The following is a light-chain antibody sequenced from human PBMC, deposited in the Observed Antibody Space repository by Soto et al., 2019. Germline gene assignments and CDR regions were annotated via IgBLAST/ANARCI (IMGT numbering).Light chain of an antibody. V-gene: IGKV3D-15*01. CDR3: QQYNNCPLT. CDR1: QSISRT. Sequence: EIVLTQSPDTLSVSPGERATLSCRASQSISRTLACYQQKSGQPPRLLIYDASTRATGFPARFSGSGSGTEFTLTISSMQSEDFAVYDCQQYNNCPLTFGGGTTVEIK. J-gene: IGKJ4*01. CDR2: DAS.